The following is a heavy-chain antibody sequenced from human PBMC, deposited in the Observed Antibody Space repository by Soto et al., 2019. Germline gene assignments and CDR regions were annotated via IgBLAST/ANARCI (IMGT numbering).Heavy chain of an antibody. V-gene: IGHV3-48*02. Sequence: EVQLAESGGGLVQPGGSLRLSCTASGFTFSSHNMNWVRHAPGKGREWVSCITSSSRTIYYADSLKGRVTISRDNAKNSLYLQMNSLRDEDTGVYYCARDRSIAGTHDYWGQGTLVTVSS. J-gene: IGHJ4*02. D-gene: IGHD6-6*01. CDR3: ARDRSIAGTHDY. CDR1: GFTFSSHN. CDR2: ITSSSRTI.